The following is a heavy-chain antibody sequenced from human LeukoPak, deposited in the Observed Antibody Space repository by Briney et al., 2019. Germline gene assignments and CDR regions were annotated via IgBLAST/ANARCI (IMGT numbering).Heavy chain of an antibody. Sequence: GGSLRLSCAAAGFSLSMSGMNWVRQAPGKGLEWVSYVSSSGSNVAYADSVKGRFTISRDNAKNSLYLQMNSLRAEDTAMYYCARGGAGRPDYWGQGTLVTVSS. CDR3: ARGGAGRPDY. CDR2: VSSSGSNV. D-gene: IGHD6-6*01. CDR1: GFSLSMSG. J-gene: IGHJ4*02. V-gene: IGHV3-48*01.